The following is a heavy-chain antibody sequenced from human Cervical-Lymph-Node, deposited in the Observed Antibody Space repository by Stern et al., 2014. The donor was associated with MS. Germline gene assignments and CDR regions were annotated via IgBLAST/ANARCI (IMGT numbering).Heavy chain of an antibody. J-gene: IGHJ4*02. CDR2: IPVVGTT. V-gene: IGHV3-53*01. CDR3: AREIAGRRLDS. D-gene: IGHD6-6*01. CDR1: GFSVTSAY. Sequence: VQLVESGGALSRPGGSLRLSCTGSGFSVTSAYLNWVRQAPGTGLEWVSVIPVVGTTSYAEAVKGRFTVSRVNSENTVYLHMNSLRVEDTAVYFCAREIAGRRLDSWGQGTLVAVSS.